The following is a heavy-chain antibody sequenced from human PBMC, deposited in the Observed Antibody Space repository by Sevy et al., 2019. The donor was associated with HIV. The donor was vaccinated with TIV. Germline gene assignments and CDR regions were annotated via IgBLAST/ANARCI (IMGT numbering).Heavy chain of an antibody. V-gene: IGHV3-30-3*01. J-gene: IGHJ3*02. CDR2: ISYDGSNT. D-gene: IGHD5-12*01. CDR1: GFTFSSYA. Sequence: GGSLRLSCAASGFTFSSYAMHWVRQAPGKGLEWVAVISYDGSNTYYADSVKGRFTISRDNSKNTLYLQMNSLRAEDTAVYDCARDSNIAFDIWGQGTMVTVSS. CDR3: ARDSNIAFDI.